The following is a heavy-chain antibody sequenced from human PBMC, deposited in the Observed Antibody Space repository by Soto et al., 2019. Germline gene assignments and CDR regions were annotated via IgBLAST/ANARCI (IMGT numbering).Heavy chain of an antibody. Sequence: ASVKVSCKASGYTFTGYYIHWVRQAPGQGLEWMGWISAYNGNTNYAQKLQGRVTMTTDTSTSTAYMELRSLRSDDTAVYYCARDPTYYDFWSGNSWFDPWGQGTLVTVSS. CDR3: ARDPTYYDFWSGNSWFDP. D-gene: IGHD3-3*01. J-gene: IGHJ5*02. V-gene: IGHV1-18*04. CDR2: ISAYNGNT. CDR1: GYTFTGYY.